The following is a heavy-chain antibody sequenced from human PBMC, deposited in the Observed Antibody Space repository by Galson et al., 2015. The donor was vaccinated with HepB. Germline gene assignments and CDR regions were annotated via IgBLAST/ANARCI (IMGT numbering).Heavy chain of an antibody. D-gene: IGHD3-3*01. CDR2: FNPILDTT. V-gene: IGHV1-69*10. CDR3: ARDRQFHDFWSGPYAMDA. Sequence: SVKVSCKASADTFSSYAISWVRQAPGQGLEWMGAFNPILDTTNYAQKFQGRVTITADKSTRTVYMELSSLTSEDTAVYYCARDRQFHDFWSGPYAMDAWGQGTTVTVSS. J-gene: IGHJ6*02. CDR1: ADTFSSYA.